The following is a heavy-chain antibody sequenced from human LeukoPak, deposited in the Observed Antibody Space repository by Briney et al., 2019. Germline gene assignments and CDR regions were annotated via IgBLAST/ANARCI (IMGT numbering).Heavy chain of an antibody. V-gene: IGHV4-59*01. CDR1: GGSISSYY. CDR3: ARAYSWNWFDP. Sequence: SETLSLTCTVSGGSISSYYWSWIRQPPGMGLEWIGYIYYSGSTNYNPSLKSRVTISVDTSKNQFSLKLSSVTAADTAVYYCARAYSWNWFDPWGQGTLVTVSS. J-gene: IGHJ5*02. CDR2: IYYSGST. D-gene: IGHD1-20*01.